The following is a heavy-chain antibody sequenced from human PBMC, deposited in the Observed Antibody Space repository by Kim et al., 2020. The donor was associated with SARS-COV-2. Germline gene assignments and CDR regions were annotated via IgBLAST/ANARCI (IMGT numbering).Heavy chain of an antibody. CDR3: ARSNRRLRGKYYYGMDV. Sequence: GGSLRLSCAASGFTFSSYGMHWVRQAPGKGLEWVAVIWYDGSNKYYADSVKGRFTIARDNSKNMLYLQVNSLRAEDTAVYYCARSNRRLRGKYYYGMDVWGQGTTVTVSS. V-gene: IGHV3-33*01. CDR1: GFTFSSYG. CDR2: IWYDGSNK. J-gene: IGHJ6*02. D-gene: IGHD3-10*01.